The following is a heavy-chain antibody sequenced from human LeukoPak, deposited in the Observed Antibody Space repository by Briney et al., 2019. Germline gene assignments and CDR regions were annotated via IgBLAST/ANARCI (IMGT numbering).Heavy chain of an antibody. CDR3: ARIGYYYDSGSAEYFQH. J-gene: IGHJ1*01. V-gene: IGHV3-21*01. CDR2: ISSSSSYI. CDR1: GFTFSSYS. Sequence: TAGGSLRLSCAASGFTFSSYSMNWVRQAPPKGLEWVSSISSSSSYIYYADSVKGRFTISRDNAKNSLYLQMNSLRAEDTAVYYCARIGYYYDSGSAEYFQHWGQGTLVTVSS. D-gene: IGHD3-22*01.